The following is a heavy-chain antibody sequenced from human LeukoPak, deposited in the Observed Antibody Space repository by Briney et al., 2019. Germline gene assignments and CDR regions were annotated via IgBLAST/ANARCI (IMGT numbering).Heavy chain of an antibody. J-gene: IGHJ4*02. CDR3: ARVKRVGIAAAGTAGY. D-gene: IGHD6-13*01. Sequence: SETLSLTCAVYGGSFSGYYWSWIRQPPGKGLEWIGEINHSGSTNYNPSLKSRVTISVDTSKSQFSLKLSSVTAADTAVYYCARVKRVGIAAAGTAGYWGQGTLVTVSS. CDR2: INHSGST. CDR1: GGSFSGYY. V-gene: IGHV4-34*01.